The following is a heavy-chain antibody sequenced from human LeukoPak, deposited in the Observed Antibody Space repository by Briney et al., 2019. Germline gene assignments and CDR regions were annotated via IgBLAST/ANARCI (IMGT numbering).Heavy chain of an antibody. J-gene: IGHJ6*02. Sequence: PSETLSLTCTVSGGSISSYYWSWIRQPPGKGLEWIGYIYYSGSTNYNPSLKSRVTISVDTSKNQFSLKLSSVTAADTAVYYCAREIAVAGNSYYYYGMDVWGQGTTVTVS. V-gene: IGHV4-59*01. CDR2: IYYSGST. D-gene: IGHD6-19*01. CDR3: AREIAVAGNSYYYYGMDV. CDR1: GGSISSYY.